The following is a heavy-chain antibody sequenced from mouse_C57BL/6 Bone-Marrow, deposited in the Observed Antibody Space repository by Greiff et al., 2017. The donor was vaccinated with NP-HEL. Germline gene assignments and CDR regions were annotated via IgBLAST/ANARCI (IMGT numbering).Heavy chain of an antibody. J-gene: IGHJ1*03. CDR1: GFTFSDFY. CDR3: ARYAPLPSWYFDV. V-gene: IGHV7-1*01. Sequence: EVKLMESGGGLVQSGRSLRLSCATSGFTFSDFYMEWVRQAPGKGLEWIAASRNKANDYTTEYSASVKGRFIVSRDTSQSILYLQMNALRAEDTAIYYCARYAPLPSWYFDVWGTGTTVTVSS. CDR2: SRNKANDYTT.